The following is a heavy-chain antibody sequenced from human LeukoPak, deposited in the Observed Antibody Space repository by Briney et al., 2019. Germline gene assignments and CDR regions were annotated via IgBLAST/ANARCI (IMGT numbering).Heavy chain of an antibody. V-gene: IGHV3-23*01. CDR1: GGSISSGSYY. Sequence: LSLTCTVSGGSISSGSYYWSWVRQAPGKGLEWVSAITGSGGSTFYADSVKGRFTISRDNSKNTLFLQMASLRADDTAVYYCAKPMREGNYGDYLIWGQGTLVTVSS. J-gene: IGHJ4*02. D-gene: IGHD4-17*01. CDR2: ITGSGGST. CDR3: AKPMREGNYGDYLI.